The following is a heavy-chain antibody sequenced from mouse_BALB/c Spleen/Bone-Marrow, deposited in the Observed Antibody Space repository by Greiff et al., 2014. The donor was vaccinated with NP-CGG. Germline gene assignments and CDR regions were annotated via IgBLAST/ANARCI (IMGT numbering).Heavy chain of an antibody. CDR3: ARGYNYAMDY. CDR2: IYPGNGDT. D-gene: IGHD3-1*01. CDR1: GYTFTSYN. J-gene: IGHJ4*01. V-gene: IGHV1-12*01. Sequence: LQQSGAELVKPGASVKMSCKASGYTFTSYNMHWVKQTPGQGLEWIGSIYPGNGDTSNNQKFKGKATLTADKSSSTAFMQLSSLTSEDSAVYYCARGYNYAMDYWGQGSSVTVSS.